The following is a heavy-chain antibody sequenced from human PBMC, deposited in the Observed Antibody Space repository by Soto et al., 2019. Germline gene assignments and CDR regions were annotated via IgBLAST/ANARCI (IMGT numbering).Heavy chain of an antibody. CDR1: GFTFSSYG. CDR2: ISSSSSYI. CDR3: ARDLNWNYGKGYGMDV. V-gene: IGHV3-21*01. D-gene: IGHD1-7*01. Sequence: VQLVESGGGVVQPGRSLRLSCAASGFTFSSYGMHWVRQAPGKGLEWVSSISSSSSYIYYADSVKGRFTISRDNAKNSLYLQMNSLRAEDTAVYYCARDLNWNYGKGYGMDVWGQGTTVTVSS. J-gene: IGHJ6*02.